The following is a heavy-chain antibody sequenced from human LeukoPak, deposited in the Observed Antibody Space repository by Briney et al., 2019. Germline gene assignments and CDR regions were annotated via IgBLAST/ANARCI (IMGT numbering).Heavy chain of an antibody. Sequence: SQTLSLTCTVSGGSISSGGYYWSWIRQPPGKGLEWIGEINHSGSTNYNPSLKSRVTISVDTSKNQFSLKLSSVTAADTAVYYCATRGWIAAAGLFDYWGQGTLVTVSS. J-gene: IGHJ4*02. CDR3: ATRGWIAAAGLFDY. CDR1: GGSISSGGYY. CDR2: INHSGST. D-gene: IGHD6-13*01. V-gene: IGHV4-30-2*01.